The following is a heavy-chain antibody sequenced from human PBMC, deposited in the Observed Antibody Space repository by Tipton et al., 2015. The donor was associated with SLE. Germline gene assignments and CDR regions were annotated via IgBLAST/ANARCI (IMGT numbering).Heavy chain of an antibody. CDR1: GFTFNTYS. V-gene: IGHV3-48*01. CDR2: ISSNSRTI. CDR3: AGGNFNYEDAVDV. D-gene: IGHD1-7*01. J-gene: IGHJ3*01. Sequence: SLRLSCAVSGFTFNTYSMNWVRQAPGKGLEWVSYISSNSRTIYYADSVKGRFTISRDNGKNSLYLQMNSLRAEDTAVYYCAGGNFNYEDAVDVWGRGTMVTVSS.